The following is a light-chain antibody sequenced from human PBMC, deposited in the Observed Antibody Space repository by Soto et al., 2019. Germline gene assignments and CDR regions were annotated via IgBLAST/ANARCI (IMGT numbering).Light chain of an antibody. V-gene: IGLV2-14*03. CDR1: SSDVGRYNY. J-gene: IGLJ2*01. Sequence: QSALTQPASVSGSPGQSITISCTGTSSDVGRYNYVSWYQQHPGKAPKLMIYGVGNRPSGVSNRFSGSKSGNTASLTISGLQAEDEADYYCSSYAGSSTLVIFGGGTKLTVL. CDR2: GVG. CDR3: SSYAGSSTLVI.